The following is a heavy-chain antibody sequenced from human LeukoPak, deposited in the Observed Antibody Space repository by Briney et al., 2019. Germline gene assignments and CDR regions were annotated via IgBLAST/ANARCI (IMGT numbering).Heavy chain of an antibody. CDR3: ARAPGYYGSGSPYFDS. D-gene: IGHD3-10*01. CDR2: INHSGST. V-gene: IGHV4-34*01. CDR1: GGSFSGYY. Sequence: SETLSLTCAVYGGSFSGYYWSWIRQPPGKGLEWIGEINHSGSTYYKPSLKSRVTISVDRSKNQFSLRLSSVTAADTAVYYCARAPGYYGSGSPYFDSWGQGTLVTVSS. J-gene: IGHJ4*02.